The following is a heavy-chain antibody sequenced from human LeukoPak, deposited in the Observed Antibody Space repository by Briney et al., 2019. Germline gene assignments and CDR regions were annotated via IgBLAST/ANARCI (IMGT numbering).Heavy chain of an antibody. CDR2: ICGDGGAT. J-gene: IGHJ4*02. D-gene: IGHD2-21*02. Sequence: GGSLTLPCVTSGFPFSNLPMTWVRQAPGKGLEWVAIICGDGGATVYPDSVKGRFTISRDSSKSTVFLQMNSLRDDDTAVYYCAKGMGAHCDGGCHSRILDHWGQGTLVTVSS. V-gene: IGHV3-23*01. CDR1: GFPFSNLP. CDR3: AKGMGAHCDGGCHSRILDH.